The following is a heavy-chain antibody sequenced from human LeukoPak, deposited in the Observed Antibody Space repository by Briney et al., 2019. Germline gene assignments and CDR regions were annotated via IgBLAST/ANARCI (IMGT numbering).Heavy chain of an antibody. Sequence: GGSLRLSCAASGFTFDSYAMTWVRQAPGKELEWVSSISGGGGITNYADSVKGRFTISRDNSKYTLFLQMNSLRAEDTAVYYCAKYGVDCSSTSCYPLYYMDVWGKGTTVTVS. CDR1: GFTFDSYA. J-gene: IGHJ6*03. CDR2: ISGGGGIT. V-gene: IGHV3-23*01. D-gene: IGHD2-2*01. CDR3: AKYGVDCSSTSCYPLYYMDV.